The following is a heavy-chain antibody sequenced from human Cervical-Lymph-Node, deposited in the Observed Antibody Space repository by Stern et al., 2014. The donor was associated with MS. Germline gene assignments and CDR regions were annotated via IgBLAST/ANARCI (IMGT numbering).Heavy chain of an antibody. J-gene: IGHJ4*02. Sequence: QVQLVQSGADVKKPGASVKVSCKASGHTNNSFGISWVRQAPGQGLEWMGWISAYNGKRGYLRKLQGRVTMTIDTSTNTAYMELRNLVSDDTAVYFCAAFTATAGTFNHWGQGTRVTVSA. CDR3: AAFTATAGTFNH. CDR1: GHTNNSFG. D-gene: IGHD1/OR15-1a*01. V-gene: IGHV1-18*01. CDR2: ISAYNGKR.